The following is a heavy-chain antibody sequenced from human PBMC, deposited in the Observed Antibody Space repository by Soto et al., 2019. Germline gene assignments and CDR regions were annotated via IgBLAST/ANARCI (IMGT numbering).Heavy chain of an antibody. CDR3: AREDYYDTGYYVV. Sequence: SETLSLTFTVSGRSMIGYYWSWIRQPAGERLEWIGRIYTSGTTDFNPSLKGRVTMSVDTSKNQFSLKLTSVTAADTALYYCAREDYYDTGYYVVWGQGTQVTVSS. D-gene: IGHD3-9*01. J-gene: IGHJ4*02. CDR1: GRSMIGYY. V-gene: IGHV4-4*07. CDR2: IYTSGTT.